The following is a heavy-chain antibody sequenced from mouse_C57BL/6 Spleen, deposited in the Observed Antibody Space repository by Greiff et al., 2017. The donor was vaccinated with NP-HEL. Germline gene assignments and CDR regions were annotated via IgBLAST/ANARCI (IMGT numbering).Heavy chain of an antibody. D-gene: IGHD2-4*01. Sequence: QVQLQQPGAELVKPGASVKMSCKASGYTFTSYWITWVKQRPGQGLEWIGDIYPGSGSTNYNEKFKSKATLTVDTSSSTAYMQLSSLTSEDSAVYYCAREGAYDYESYYAMDYWGQGTSVTVSS. CDR3: AREGAYDYESYYAMDY. CDR1: GYTFTSYW. V-gene: IGHV1-55*01. J-gene: IGHJ4*01. CDR2: IYPGSGST.